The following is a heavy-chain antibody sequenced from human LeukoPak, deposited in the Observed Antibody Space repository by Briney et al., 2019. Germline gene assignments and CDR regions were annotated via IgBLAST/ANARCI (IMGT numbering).Heavy chain of an antibody. D-gene: IGHD6-13*01. J-gene: IGHJ4*02. V-gene: IGHV4-39*07. Sequence: PPETLSLTCTVSGGSISSSGYYWGWIRQPPGKGLEWIGEINHSGSTNYNPSLKSRVTISVDTSKNQFSLKLSSVTAADTAVYYCARGFSSSRYGYWGQGTLVTVSS. CDR3: ARGFSSSRYGY. CDR2: INHSGST. CDR1: GGSISSSGYY.